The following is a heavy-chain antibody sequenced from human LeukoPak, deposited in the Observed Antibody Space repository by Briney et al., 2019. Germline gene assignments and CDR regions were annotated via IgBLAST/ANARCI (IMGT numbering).Heavy chain of an antibody. CDR3: ARVGYYESSGYYEY. D-gene: IGHD3-22*01. CDR1: GYTLTDYY. Sequence: ASVTVSCTASGYTLTDYYMHWVRQAPGQGLEWMGRINPNSGGTNYAQKFQGRVTMTRDTSISTVYMELSRLRSDDTAVYHCARVGYYESSGYYEYWGQGTLVTVSS. CDR2: INPNSGGT. V-gene: IGHV1-2*06. J-gene: IGHJ4*02.